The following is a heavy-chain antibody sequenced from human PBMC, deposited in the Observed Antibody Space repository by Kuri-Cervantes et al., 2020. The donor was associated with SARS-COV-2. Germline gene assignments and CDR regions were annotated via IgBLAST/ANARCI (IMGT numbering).Heavy chain of an antibody. Sequence: ASVKVSCKASGYTFTSYAMHWVRQAPGQRLEWMGWINAGNGNTKYSQKFQGRVTITRDTSASTAYMELSSLRSEDTAVYYCARVPDHYDSSGYGLMEYYFDYWGQGTLVTVSS. V-gene: IGHV1-3*01. J-gene: IGHJ4*02. CDR1: GYTFTSYA. CDR2: INAGNGNT. D-gene: IGHD3-22*01. CDR3: ARVPDHYDSSGYGLMEYYFDY.